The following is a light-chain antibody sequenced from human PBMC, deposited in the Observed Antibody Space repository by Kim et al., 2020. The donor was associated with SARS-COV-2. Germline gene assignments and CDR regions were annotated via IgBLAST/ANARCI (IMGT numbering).Light chain of an antibody. J-gene: IGLJ3*02. CDR2: DVS. Sequence: QSALTQPASVSGSPGQSITISCTGTSSDVGGYNFVSWYQQHPGKAPKFMIFDVSKRHSGVSNRFSGSKSGNTASLTISGLQPEDEADYYCSSYASSSTWVFGGGTQLTVL. CDR1: SSDVGGYNF. CDR3: SSYASSSTWV. V-gene: IGLV2-14*01.